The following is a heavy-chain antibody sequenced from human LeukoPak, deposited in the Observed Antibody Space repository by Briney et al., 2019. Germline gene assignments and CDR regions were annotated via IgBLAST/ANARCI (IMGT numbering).Heavy chain of an antibody. D-gene: IGHD6-13*01. CDR2: INHSGST. CDR1: GGSISSGDYY. Sequence: PSETLSLTCTVSGGSISSGDYYWSWIRQPPGKGLEWIGEINHSGSTNYNPSLKSRVTISVDTSKNQFSLKLSSVTAADTAVYYCASSVGIAAPKWGQGTLVTVSS. V-gene: IGHV4-39*07. J-gene: IGHJ4*02. CDR3: ASSVGIAAPK.